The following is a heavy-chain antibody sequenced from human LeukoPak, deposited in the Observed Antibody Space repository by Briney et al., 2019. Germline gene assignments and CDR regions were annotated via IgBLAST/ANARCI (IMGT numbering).Heavy chain of an antibody. CDR1: GFTFSNYW. CDR2: INTDGSST. J-gene: IGHJ4*02. D-gene: IGHD6-19*01. CDR3: AIRIAVPGGFDN. Sequence: GGSLRLSFAASGFTFSNYWMHWVRQAPGKGLVWVSRINTDGSSTSYVDSVKGRFPIPRDNAKSTLYLQMNSLRAEDTAVYYCAIRIAVPGGFDNWGQGTLVTVAS. V-gene: IGHV3-74*01.